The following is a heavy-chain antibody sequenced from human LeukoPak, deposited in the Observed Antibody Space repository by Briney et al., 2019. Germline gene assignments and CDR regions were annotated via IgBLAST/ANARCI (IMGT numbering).Heavy chain of an antibody. V-gene: IGHV4-59*01. J-gene: IGHJ6*02. CDR3: ARQSDPYYHYGLDF. Sequence: SETLSLTCALSGGSIKNYYWSWIRQPLGKGLEWIEYVYYTGTTSYNPSLKSRVTISVETSKNQFSLTLNSVTAADTAVYHCARQSDPYYHYGLDFWGQGTTVIVSS. CDR1: GGSIKNYY. CDR2: VYYTGTT.